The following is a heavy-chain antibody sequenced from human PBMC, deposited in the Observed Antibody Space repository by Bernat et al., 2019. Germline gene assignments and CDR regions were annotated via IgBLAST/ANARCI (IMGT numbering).Heavy chain of an antibody. CDR2: MNPNSGNT. V-gene: IGHV1-8*02. CDR3: ARMRLHTRGLDY. Sequence: QVQLVQSGAEVKKPGASVKVSCKASGYTFTGYYMHWVRQATGQGLEWMGWMNPNSGNTGYAQKFQGRVTMTRNTSISTAYMELSSLRSEDTAVYYCARMRLHTRGLDYWGQGTLVTVSS. CDR1: GYTFTGYY. D-gene: IGHD5-18*01. J-gene: IGHJ4*02.